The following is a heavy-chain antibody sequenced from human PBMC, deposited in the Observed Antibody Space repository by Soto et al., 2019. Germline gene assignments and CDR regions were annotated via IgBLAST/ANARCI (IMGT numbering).Heavy chain of an antibody. Sequence: GGSLRLSCAASGFTFSSYGMHWVRQAPGKGLEWVAVISYDGSNKYYADSVKGRFTISRDNSKNTLYLQMNSLRAEDTAVYYCARVYLLYYYYMDVWGKGTTVTVSS. CDR2: ISYDGSNK. J-gene: IGHJ6*03. CDR1: GFTFSSYG. V-gene: IGHV3-30*03. CDR3: ARVYLLYYYYMDV.